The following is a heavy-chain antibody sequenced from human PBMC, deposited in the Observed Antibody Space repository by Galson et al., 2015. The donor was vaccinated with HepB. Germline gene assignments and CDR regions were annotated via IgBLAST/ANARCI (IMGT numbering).Heavy chain of an antibody. V-gene: IGHV1-58*01. D-gene: IGHD6-19*01. CDR1: GFTFTSSA. CDR2: IVVGSGGT. J-gene: IGHJ3*02. Sequence: SVKVSCKASGFTFTSSAVQWVRQARGQGLEWIGWIVVGSGGTNYAQKFQETVTITRDMSTRTAYMEMTRLRSEDTAVYYCAADYAVGRTFDIWGQGTMVTVSS. CDR3: AADYAVGRTFDI.